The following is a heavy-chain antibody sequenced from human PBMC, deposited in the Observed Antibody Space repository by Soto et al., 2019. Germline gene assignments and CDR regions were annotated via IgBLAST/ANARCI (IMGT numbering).Heavy chain of an antibody. CDR3: ARRIVGAIKGFDY. Sequence: SETLSLTCTVSSGSISNNNFYWGWIRQAPGKGLEWIGNIHYSGSSSYNPSLKSRVTLSVDTSKNQFSLKLSSVTTADTAVYYCARRIVGAIKGFDYWGQGTLVTVSS. CDR1: SGSISNNNFY. V-gene: IGHV4-39*01. J-gene: IGHJ4*02. D-gene: IGHD1-26*01. CDR2: IHYSGSS.